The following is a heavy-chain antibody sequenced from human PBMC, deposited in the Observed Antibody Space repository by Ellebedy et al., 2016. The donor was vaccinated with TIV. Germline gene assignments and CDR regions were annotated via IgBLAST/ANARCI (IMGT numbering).Heavy chain of an antibody. Sequence: GGSLRLSXAASGFTFSSYAMHWVRQAPGKGLEWVAVISYDGSNKYYADSVKGRFTISRDNSKNTLYLQMNSLRAEDTAVYYCAKDGASSSSWYNLPNDYWGQGTLVTVSS. CDR3: AKDGASSSSWYNLPNDY. CDR2: ISYDGSNK. V-gene: IGHV3-30-3*01. CDR1: GFTFSSYA. D-gene: IGHD6-13*01. J-gene: IGHJ4*02.